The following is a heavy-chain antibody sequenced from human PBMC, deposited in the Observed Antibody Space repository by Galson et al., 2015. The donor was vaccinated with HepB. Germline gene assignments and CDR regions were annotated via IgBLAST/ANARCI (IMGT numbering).Heavy chain of an antibody. CDR2: TYYRSKWYN. Sequence: CAISGDSVSSNSAAWNWVRQSPSRGLEWLGRTYYRSKWYNDYAVSVKSRITINPDTSKNQFSLQLNSVTPEDTAVYYCARAKREMATFYYYYYGMDVWGQGTTVTVSS. J-gene: IGHJ6*02. CDR1: GDSVSSNSAA. CDR3: ARAKREMATFYYYYYGMDV. D-gene: IGHD5-24*01. V-gene: IGHV6-1*01.